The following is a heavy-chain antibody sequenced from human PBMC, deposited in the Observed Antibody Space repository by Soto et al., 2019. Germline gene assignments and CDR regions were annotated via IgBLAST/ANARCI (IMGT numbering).Heavy chain of an antibody. CDR2: IYYSGST. J-gene: IGHJ6*02. CDR3: ARAQGYYYGSGSPYYYYGMDV. V-gene: IGHV4-31*03. D-gene: IGHD3-10*01. CDR1: GGSISSGGYY. Sequence: ASETLSLTCTVSGGSISSGGYYWSWIRQHPGKGLEWIGYIYYSGSTYYNPSLKSRVTISVDTSKNQFSLKLISVTAADTAVYYCARAQGYYYGSGSPYYYYGMDVWGQGTTVTVSS.